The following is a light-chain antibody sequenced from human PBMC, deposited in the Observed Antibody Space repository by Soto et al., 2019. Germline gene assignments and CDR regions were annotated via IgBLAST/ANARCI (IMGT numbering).Light chain of an antibody. CDR1: QSVSSTY. J-gene: IGKJ5*01. CDR2: GAS. V-gene: IGKV3-20*01. Sequence: EIVSTQSPGSLSLSPGERATLSCRASQSVSSTYLDWYQQKPGQAPRLRIYGASSSATGIPDRFSGSGSGTDFAVTNSRLEPEDCSGYFCKQYGTSPRSVGQGTRLEI. CDR3: KQYGTSPRS.